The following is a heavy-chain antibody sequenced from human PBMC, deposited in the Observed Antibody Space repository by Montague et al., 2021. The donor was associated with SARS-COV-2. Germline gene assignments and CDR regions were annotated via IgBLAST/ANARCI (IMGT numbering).Heavy chain of an antibody. CDR3: ARGSGWTGNAFDI. J-gene: IGHJ3*02. CDR2: IYYSGST. Sequence: SESLSLTCTVSGGSISSSSYYWGWIRQPPGKGLEWIGYIYYSGSTNYNPSLKSRVTISVDTSKNQFSLKLSSVTAADTAVYYCARGSGWTGNAFDIWGQGTMVTVSS. D-gene: IGHD6-19*01. CDR1: GGSISSSSYY. V-gene: IGHV4-61*05.